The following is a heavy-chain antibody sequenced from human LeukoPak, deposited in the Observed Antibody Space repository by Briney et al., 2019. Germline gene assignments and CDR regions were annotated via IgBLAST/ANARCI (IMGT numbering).Heavy chain of an antibody. CDR1: GFTFSSYR. D-gene: IGHD6-6*01. J-gene: IGHJ4*02. CDR2: ISSSSSYI. CDR3: ARDGAYCSSSGDY. V-gene: IGHV3-21*01. Sequence: GGSLRLSCAASGFTFSSYRMNWVRQAPGKGLEWVSSISSSSSYIYYADSVKGRFTISRDNAKNSLYLQMNSLRAEDTAVYYCARDGAYCSSSGDYWGQGTLVTVSS.